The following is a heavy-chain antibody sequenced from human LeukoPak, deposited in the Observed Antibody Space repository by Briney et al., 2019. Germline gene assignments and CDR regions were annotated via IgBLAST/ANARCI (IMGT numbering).Heavy chain of an antibody. Sequence: PGGSLRLSCTASGFTFSDYYMSWIRQAPGKGLEWVSYISSSGSTIYYADSVKGRFTISRDNAKNSLYLQMNSLRAEDTAVYYCARAPSGSGYFSYYYYMDVWGKGTTVTVSS. J-gene: IGHJ6*03. D-gene: IGHD3-10*01. V-gene: IGHV3-11*01. CDR2: ISSSGSTI. CDR1: GFTFSDYY. CDR3: ARAPSGSGYFSYYYYMDV.